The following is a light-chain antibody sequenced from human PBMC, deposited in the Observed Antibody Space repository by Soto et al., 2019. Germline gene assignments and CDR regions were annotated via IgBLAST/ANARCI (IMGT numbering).Light chain of an antibody. CDR2: SNN. J-gene: IGLJ1*01. Sequence: QSVLTQPPSASGTPGQRVTMSCSGGNSNIGSHTVNWYQHLPGTAPTLLIFSNNQRPSGVPARFSGSKSGTSASLAISGLQSGDEGDYYCSSYTSSSTLYVFGTGTKVTVL. CDR1: NSNIGSHT. CDR3: SSYTSSSTLYV. V-gene: IGLV1-44*01.